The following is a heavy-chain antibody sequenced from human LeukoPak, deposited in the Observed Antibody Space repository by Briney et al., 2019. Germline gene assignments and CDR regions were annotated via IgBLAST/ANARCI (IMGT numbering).Heavy chain of an antibody. CDR3: ARSNLVGATTY. Sequence: GRSLRLSCAASGFTFSSYGMHWVRQAPGKGLEYVSAISSNGGSTYYANSVKGRFTISRDNSKNTLYLQMGSLRAEDMAVYYCARSNLVGATTYWGQGTLVTVSS. D-gene: IGHD1-26*01. J-gene: IGHJ4*02. V-gene: IGHV3-64*01. CDR2: ISSNGGST. CDR1: GFTFSSYG.